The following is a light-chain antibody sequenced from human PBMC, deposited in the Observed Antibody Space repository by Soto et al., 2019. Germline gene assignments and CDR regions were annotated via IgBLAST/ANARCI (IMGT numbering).Light chain of an antibody. J-gene: IGKJ5*01. CDR1: QSVSSSY. CDR2: AAS. CDR3: QQYGSPPIT. Sequence: EIMLTQSPATLSLCPGERATLSCRASQSVSSSYLAWYQQKPGQAPRLLIYAASSRAIGIPDRFSGSGSGTDFTLTIYRLEPEDFAVYYCQQYGSPPITFGQGTRLEIK. V-gene: IGKV3-20*01.